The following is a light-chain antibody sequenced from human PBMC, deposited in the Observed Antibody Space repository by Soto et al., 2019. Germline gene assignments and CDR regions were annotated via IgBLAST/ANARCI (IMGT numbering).Light chain of an antibody. V-gene: IGKV3-20*01. CDR2: DAS. J-gene: IGKJ1*01. Sequence: EIVLTQSPATLSLSPWERATLSCRASQSVSSYLAWYQQKPGQAARLLIYDASNRATGIPDRFIGSGSGTHFTLTISRLEPEDFAVYYCQQYGSSGTFGQGTKVDIK. CDR1: QSVSSY. CDR3: QQYGSSGT.